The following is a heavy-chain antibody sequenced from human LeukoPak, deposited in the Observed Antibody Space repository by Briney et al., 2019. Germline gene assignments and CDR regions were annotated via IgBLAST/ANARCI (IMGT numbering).Heavy chain of an antibody. J-gene: IGHJ4*02. CDR1: GFTFSSYA. V-gene: IGHV3-30-3*02. D-gene: IGHD3-22*01. Sequence: PGGSLRLSCAASGFTFSSYAMHWVRQAPGKGLEWVAVISYDGSNKYYADSVKGRFTISRDNSKNTLYLQMNSLRAEDTAVYYCAKQSDSSGYYLFDYWGQGTLVTVSS. CDR3: AKQSDSSGYYLFDY. CDR2: ISYDGSNK.